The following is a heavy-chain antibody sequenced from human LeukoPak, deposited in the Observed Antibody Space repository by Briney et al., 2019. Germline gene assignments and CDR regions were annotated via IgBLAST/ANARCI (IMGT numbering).Heavy chain of an antibody. V-gene: IGHV3-23*01. Sequence: PGGSLRLSCAASGLTFSSYAISCVRQAPGKGLEWVSAFSGSGGSTYYADSVKGRFTISRDNSKNTLYLQMNSLRAEDTAVYYCAKDGGYDFWSGYYMDYWGQGTLVTVSS. D-gene: IGHD3-3*01. CDR3: AKDGGYDFWSGYYMDY. J-gene: IGHJ4*02. CDR1: GLTFSSYA. CDR2: FSGSGGST.